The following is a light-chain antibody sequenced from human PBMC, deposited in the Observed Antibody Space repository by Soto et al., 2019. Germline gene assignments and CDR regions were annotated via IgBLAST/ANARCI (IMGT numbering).Light chain of an antibody. CDR1: QSVSSN. CDR2: GAS. Sequence: EIVMTQSPATLSLSPGERATLSCRASQSVSSNSAWYQQKPGQAPRLLIYGASTRATGVPARFSGSGSGTEFTLTISSLQSEDFAVYHCQQYNNWPYTFAQGTKVDIK. CDR3: QQYNNWPYT. J-gene: IGKJ2*01. V-gene: IGKV3-15*01.